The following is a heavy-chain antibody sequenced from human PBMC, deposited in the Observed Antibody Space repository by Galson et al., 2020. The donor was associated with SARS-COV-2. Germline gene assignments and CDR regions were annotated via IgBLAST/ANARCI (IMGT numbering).Heavy chain of an antibody. V-gene: IGHV3-23*01. CDR2: ISGRGDKT. Sequence: GGSLRLSCAASGSASGFTFYTDAMTWVRQAPGKGLEWVLSISGRGDKTFYADSVKGRCTISRDNSKNTLYLQLDSLTADDTAVYFCAKEGAVPGIPLAFWGQGTQVTVSS. CDR1: GFTFYTDA. CDR3: AKEGAVPGIPLAF. J-gene: IGHJ4*02. D-gene: IGHD1-26*01.